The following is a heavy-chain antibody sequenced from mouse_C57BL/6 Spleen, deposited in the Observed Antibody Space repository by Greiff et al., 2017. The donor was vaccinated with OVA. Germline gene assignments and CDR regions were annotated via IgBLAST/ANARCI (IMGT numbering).Heavy chain of an antibody. V-gene: IGHV5-9-1*02. J-gene: IGHJ3*01. CDR2: ISSGGDNI. CDR3: TRDRYDGSRYEAWFAY. Sequence: EVKLVESGEGLVQPGGSLKLSCAASGFTFSSYAMSWVRQTPETRLEWVAYISSGGDNIYYADTVKGRFTISRDNARNTLYLQMSSLKSEDTAMYYCTRDRYDGSRYEAWFAYWGQGTLVTVSA. CDR1: GFTFSSYA. D-gene: IGHD1-1*01.